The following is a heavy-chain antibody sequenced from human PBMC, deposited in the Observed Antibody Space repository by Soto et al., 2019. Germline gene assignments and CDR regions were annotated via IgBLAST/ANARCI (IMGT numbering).Heavy chain of an antibody. CDR1: GYTFTSYG. V-gene: IGHV1-18*01. J-gene: IGHJ6*03. CDR3: ASAYCSGGSCYPGNTTTPYYYYMDV. D-gene: IGHD2-15*01. Sequence: ASVKVSCKASGYTFTSYGISWVRQAPGQGLEWKGWISAYNGNKNYAQKLQGKVTMTTDTSTSTAYMELRSLRSDDTAVYYCASAYCSGGSCYPGNTTTPYYYYMDVGGKGTTVTVSS. CDR2: ISAYNGNK.